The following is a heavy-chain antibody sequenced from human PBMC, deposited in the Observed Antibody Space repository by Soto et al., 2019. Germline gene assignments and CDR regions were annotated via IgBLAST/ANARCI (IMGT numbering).Heavy chain of an antibody. D-gene: IGHD2-8*01. CDR1: GYTFTDYY. J-gene: IGHJ4*02. CDR2: INPSGGST. CDR3: ARPPFPGCINAVCYPFDY. Sequence: QVQLVQSGAEVKKPGASVKVSCKASGYTFTDYYIHWVRQAPGQGLEWMGMINPSGGSTDYAQKFRGRVTMDRDTSTGTVYMDLSSLRSEDTAVYYCARPPFPGCINAVCYPFDYWGQGTLVTVSS. V-gene: IGHV1-46*01.